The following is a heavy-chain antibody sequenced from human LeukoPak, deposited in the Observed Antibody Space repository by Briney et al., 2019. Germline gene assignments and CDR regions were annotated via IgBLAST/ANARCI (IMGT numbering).Heavy chain of an antibody. V-gene: IGHV3-7*03. J-gene: IGHJ6*02. Sequence: GGSLRLSCAASGFTFSSYGKNWARQAPGKGLEWVASINHTGNVNYYVDSVKGRFTISRDNAKNSLYLQMSNLRAEDTAVYFCARGGGLDVWGQGATVTVSS. D-gene: IGHD3-16*01. CDR3: ARGGGLDV. CDR1: GFTFSSYG. CDR2: INHTGNVN.